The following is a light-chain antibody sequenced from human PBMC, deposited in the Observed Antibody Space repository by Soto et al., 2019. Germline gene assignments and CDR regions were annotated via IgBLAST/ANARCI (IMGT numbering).Light chain of an antibody. V-gene: IGKV3-11*01. CDR3: QQRRNWQVT. CDR2: DAS. Sequence: EIVLTQSPATLSLSPGETATLSCRASQSVGSYLAWYQQKPGQAPTLLIYDASNRATGIPARFSGSGSGTDFTLTIGSLEPEDFAVYYCQQRRNWQVTFGPGTKVDVK. CDR1: QSVGSY. J-gene: IGKJ3*01.